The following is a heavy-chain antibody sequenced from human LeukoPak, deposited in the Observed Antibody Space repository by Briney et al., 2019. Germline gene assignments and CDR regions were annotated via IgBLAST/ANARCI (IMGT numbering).Heavy chain of an antibody. CDR3: ASQGGGMVAYWYFDL. D-gene: IGHD1-26*01. J-gene: IGHJ2*01. V-gene: IGHV4-39*07. CDR2: IYYSGST. CDR1: GGSISSSSYY. Sequence: SETLSLTCTVSGGSISSSSYYWGWIRQPPGKGLEWIGSIYYSGSTYYNPSLKSRVTISVDTSKNQFSLKLSSVTTADTAVYYCASQGGGMVAYWYFDLWGRGTLVTVSS.